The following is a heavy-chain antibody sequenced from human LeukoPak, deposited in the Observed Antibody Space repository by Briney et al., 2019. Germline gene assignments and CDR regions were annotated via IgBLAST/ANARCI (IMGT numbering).Heavy chain of an antibody. CDR1: GGSISSSYYY. Sequence: PSETLSLTCTVSGGSISSSYYYWGWIRQPPGKGLEWIGEINHSGSTNYNPSLKSRVTISVDTSKNQFSLKLSSVTAADTAVYYCARGTRIIQLWLRGYYGMDVWGQGTTVTVSS. V-gene: IGHV4-39*07. D-gene: IGHD5-18*01. CDR3: ARGTRIIQLWLRGYYGMDV. CDR2: INHSGST. J-gene: IGHJ6*02.